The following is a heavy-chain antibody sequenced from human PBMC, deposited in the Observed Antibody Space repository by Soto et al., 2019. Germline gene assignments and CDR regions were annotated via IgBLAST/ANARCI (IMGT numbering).Heavy chain of an antibody. CDR3: ATKGAAAVPYYFDY. Sequence: ASVKVSCKVSGYTLTELSMHWVRQAPGKGLEWMGGFDPEDGETIYAQKFQGRVTMTEDTSTDTAYMELSSLRSEDTAVYYCATKGAAAVPYYFDYWGQGTLVTVSS. D-gene: IGHD6-13*01. J-gene: IGHJ4*02. CDR2: FDPEDGET. V-gene: IGHV1-24*01. CDR1: GYTLTELS.